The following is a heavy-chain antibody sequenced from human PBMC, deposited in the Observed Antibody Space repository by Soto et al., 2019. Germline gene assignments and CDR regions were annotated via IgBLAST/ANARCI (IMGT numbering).Heavy chain of an antibody. V-gene: IGHV3-53*01. CDR3: ARYFLAFYGMDV. CDR1: GFTVSSNY. Sequence: PGGSLRLSCAASGFTVSSNYMSWVRQAPGKGLEWVSVIYSGGSTYYADSVEGRFTISTDNSKNTLYLQRNSLSAEDTAVYYCARYFLAFYGMDVWGQGTTVTVSS. CDR2: IYSGGST. D-gene: IGHD3-9*01. J-gene: IGHJ6*02.